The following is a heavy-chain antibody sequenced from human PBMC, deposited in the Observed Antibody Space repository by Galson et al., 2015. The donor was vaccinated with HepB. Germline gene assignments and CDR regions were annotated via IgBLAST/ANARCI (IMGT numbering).Heavy chain of an antibody. CDR3: ARDLWRITGHYVYYYYGMDV. D-gene: IGHD1-20*01. Sequence: SETLSLTCTVSGGSVSSGSYYWSWIRQPPGKGLEWIGYIYYSGSTNYNPSLKSRVTISVDTSKNQFSLKLSSVTAADTAVYYCARDLWRITGHYVYYYYGMDVWGQGTTVTVSS. CDR1: GGSVSSGSYY. V-gene: IGHV4-61*01. CDR2: IYYSGST. J-gene: IGHJ6*02.